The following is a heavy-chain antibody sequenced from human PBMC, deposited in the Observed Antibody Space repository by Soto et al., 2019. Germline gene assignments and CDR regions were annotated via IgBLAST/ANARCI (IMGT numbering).Heavy chain of an antibody. J-gene: IGHJ6*01. CDR2: INGDGSRT. CDR1: GFTFSDYW. D-gene: IGHD3-22*01. Sequence: EVQVAESGGGLVQPGGSLRLSCAASGFTFSDYWLHWVRQAPGKGLEWVSRINGDGSRTFYADSVKGRLTISRDNARDTVFLQMNSLRAEDTAVHFCARGIRNYYGMDVWGQGTTVTVSS. V-gene: IGHV3-74*01. CDR3: ARGIRNYYGMDV.